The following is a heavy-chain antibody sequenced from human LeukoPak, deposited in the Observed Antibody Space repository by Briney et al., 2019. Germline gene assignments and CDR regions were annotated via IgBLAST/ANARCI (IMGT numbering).Heavy chain of an antibody. D-gene: IGHD4-17*01. V-gene: IGHV4-39*07. J-gene: IGHJ4*02. CDR3: ARETVTTGGRHYFDY. CDR1: GGSIFSSSYY. CDR2: IYYIGST. Sequence: PSETLSLTCSVSGGSIFSSSYYWGWIRQPPGKGLEWIGTIYYIGSTYYNPSLKSRVTMSVDTSKNQFSLRLSSVTAADTAVYYCARETVTTGGRHYFDYWGQGTLVTVSS.